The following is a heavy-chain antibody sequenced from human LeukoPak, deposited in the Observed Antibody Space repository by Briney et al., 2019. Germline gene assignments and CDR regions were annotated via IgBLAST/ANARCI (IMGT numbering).Heavy chain of an antibody. CDR2: INPNSGGT. CDR1: GYTFTVYY. V-gene: IGHV1-2*02. D-gene: IGHD5-18*01. Sequence: ASVKVSCKASGYTFTVYYMHWVRQAPGQGLEWMGWINPNSGGTNYAQKFQGRVTMTRDTSISTAYMELRSLRSDDTAVYYCVRVGYSYVSYYYYYMDVWGLGTTVIISS. J-gene: IGHJ6*03. CDR3: VRVGYSYVSYYYYYMDV.